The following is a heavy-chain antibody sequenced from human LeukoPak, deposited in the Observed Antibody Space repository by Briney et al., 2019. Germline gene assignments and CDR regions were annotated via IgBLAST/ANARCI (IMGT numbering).Heavy chain of an antibody. CDR3: VKDFGGNSDY. V-gene: IGHV3-74*01. D-gene: IGHD4-23*01. Sequence: QPGGSLRLSCAASRFNVNNYWMHWVRQAPGKGLVWVSRINEDGRVTSYAGSVRGRFTISRDSVENTLHLQMNSLRAEDTAVYYCVKDFGGNSDYWGQGNLVTVSS. J-gene: IGHJ4*02. CDR1: RFNVNNYW. CDR2: INEDGRVT.